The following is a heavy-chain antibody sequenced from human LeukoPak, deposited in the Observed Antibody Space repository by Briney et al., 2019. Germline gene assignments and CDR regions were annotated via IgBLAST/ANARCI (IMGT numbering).Heavy chain of an antibody. CDR3: ARARSTMIVGRAYAFDI. D-gene: IGHD3-22*01. Sequence: SETLSLTCIVSGGSISSNNYYWGWIRQPPGKGLEWIGSIYYSGSTYYNPSLKSRVTISIDTSKNQFSLKLSSVTAADTAVYYCARARSTMIVGRAYAFDIWGQGTMVTVSS. J-gene: IGHJ3*02. V-gene: IGHV4-39*07. CDR1: GGSISSNNYY. CDR2: IYYSGST.